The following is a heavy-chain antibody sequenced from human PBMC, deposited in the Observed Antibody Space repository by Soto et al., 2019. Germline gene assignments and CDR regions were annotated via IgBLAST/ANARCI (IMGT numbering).Heavy chain of an antibody. Sequence: SETLSLTCTVSGGSISSSSYYWGWIRQPPGKGLEWIGSIYYSGSTYYNPSLKSRVTISVDTSKNQFSLKLSSVTAADTAVYYCARDQPSYNWNDGGFDIWGQGTMVTVSS. D-gene: IGHD1-1*01. J-gene: IGHJ3*02. V-gene: IGHV4-39*07. CDR3: ARDQPSYNWNDGGFDI. CDR1: GGSISSSSYY. CDR2: IYYSGST.